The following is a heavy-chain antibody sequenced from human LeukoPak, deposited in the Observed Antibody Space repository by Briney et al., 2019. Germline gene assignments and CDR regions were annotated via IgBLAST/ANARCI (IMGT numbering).Heavy chain of an antibody. CDR1: GFTFSSYA. V-gene: IGHV3-23*01. CDR2: ISGSGGST. CDR3: ASLMGYCSSTSCQNFDY. Sequence: PGGSLRLSCAASGFTFSSYAMSWVRQAPGKGPERVSAISGSGGSTYYADSVKGRFTISRDNSKNTLYLQMNSLRAEDTAVYYCASLMGYCSSTSCQNFDYWGQGTLVTVSS. J-gene: IGHJ4*02. D-gene: IGHD2-2*01.